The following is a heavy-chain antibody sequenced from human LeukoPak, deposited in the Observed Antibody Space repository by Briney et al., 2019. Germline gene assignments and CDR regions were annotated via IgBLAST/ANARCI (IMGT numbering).Heavy chain of an antibody. CDR2: IYYSGST. Sequence: PSETLSLTCTVSRGSISSSSYCWGWIRQPPGKGLEWIGSIYYSGSTYYNPSLKSRVTISVDTSKNQFSLKLSSVTAADTAVYYCASTTVTTPFDYWGQGTLVTVSS. J-gene: IGHJ4*02. D-gene: IGHD4-11*01. V-gene: IGHV4-39*01. CDR3: ASTTVTTPFDY. CDR1: RGSISSSSYC.